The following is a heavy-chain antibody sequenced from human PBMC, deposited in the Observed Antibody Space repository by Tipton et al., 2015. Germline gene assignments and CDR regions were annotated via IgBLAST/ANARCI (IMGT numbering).Heavy chain of an antibody. V-gene: IGHV4-59*01. D-gene: IGHD4-23*01. CDR2: IQYSGST. CDR1: SDSISKYY. Sequence: TLSLTCSVSSDSISKYYWSWIRQPPGKELEWIGYIQYSGSTNYNPSLKSRVTISVDTSKTQFSLKMSSVTASDTAVYYWARARGRHGGLFDSWGQGTLVTVSS. J-gene: IGHJ4*02. CDR3: ARARGRHGGLFDS.